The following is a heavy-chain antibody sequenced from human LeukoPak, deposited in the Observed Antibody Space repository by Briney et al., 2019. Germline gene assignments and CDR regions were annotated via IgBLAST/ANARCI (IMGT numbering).Heavy chain of an antibody. J-gene: IGHJ4*02. V-gene: IGHV3-23*01. CDR3: ARGGAVLY. CDR2: IRGSGVGT. D-gene: IGHD2-8*01. Sequence: PGGSLRLSCAASGVTFNSYAMSWVRQAPERGLEWVSAIRGSGVGTYYADSVKGRFTISRDNSKNSLYLQMNSLRAEDTAVYYCARGGAVLYWGQGTLVTVSS. CDR1: GVTFNSYA.